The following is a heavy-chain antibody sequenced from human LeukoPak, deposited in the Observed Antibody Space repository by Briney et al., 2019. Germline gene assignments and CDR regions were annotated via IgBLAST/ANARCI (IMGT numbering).Heavy chain of an antibody. D-gene: IGHD5-18*01. J-gene: IGHJ3*02. CDR2: IYYSGST. CDR1: GGSISSYY. V-gene: IGHV4-59*08. Sequence: SETLSLTCTVSGGSISSYYWSWIRQPPGKGLEWIGYIYYSGSTNYNPSLKSRVTISVDTSKNQFSLKLSSVTAADTAVYYCARLPGYSRFDIWGRGTMVTVSS. CDR3: ARLPGYSRFDI.